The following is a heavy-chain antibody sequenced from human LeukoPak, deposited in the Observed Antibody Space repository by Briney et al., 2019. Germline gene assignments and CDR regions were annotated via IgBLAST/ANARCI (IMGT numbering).Heavy chain of an antibody. Sequence: PGGSLRLSCAASVFIFSTYAMSWVRQAPGKGLEWVSAISSSDGSTYYAHSAKGRFTISRDNIKNTLYRQMKSRRAEDTAVYYCAKTGSGTSFDYWGQGSLVTVSS. D-gene: IGHD1-7*01. J-gene: IGHJ4*02. V-gene: IGHV3-23*01. CDR2: ISSSDGST. CDR1: VFIFSTYA. CDR3: AKTGSGTSFDY.